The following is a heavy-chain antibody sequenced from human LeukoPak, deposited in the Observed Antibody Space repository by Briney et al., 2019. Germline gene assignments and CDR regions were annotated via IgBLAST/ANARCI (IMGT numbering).Heavy chain of an antibody. CDR1: GFTFSSYA. D-gene: IGHD3-22*01. J-gene: IGHJ4*02. Sequence: PGRSLRLSCAASGFTFSSYAMHWVRQAPGKGLEWVAVISYDGSNKYYADSVKGRFTISRDNSKNTLYLQMNSLRAEDTAVYYCARDGGVVVITYYFDYWGQGTLVTVSS. CDR3: ARDGGVVVITYYFDY. CDR2: ISYDGSNK. V-gene: IGHV3-30-3*01.